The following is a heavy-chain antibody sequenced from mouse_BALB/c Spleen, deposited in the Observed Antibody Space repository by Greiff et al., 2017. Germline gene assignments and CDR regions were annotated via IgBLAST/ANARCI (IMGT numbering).Heavy chain of an antibody. V-gene: IGHV3-2*02. CDR3: ARLDDYSWFAY. J-gene: IGHJ3*01. D-gene: IGHD2-4*01. CDR1: GYSITSDYA. CDR2: ISYSGST. Sequence: EVMLVESGPGLVKPSQSLSLTCTVTGYSITSDYAWNWIRQFPGNKLEWMGYISYSGSTSYNPSLKSRISITRDTSKNQFFLQLNSVTTEDTATYYCARLDDYSWFAYWGQGTLVTVSA.